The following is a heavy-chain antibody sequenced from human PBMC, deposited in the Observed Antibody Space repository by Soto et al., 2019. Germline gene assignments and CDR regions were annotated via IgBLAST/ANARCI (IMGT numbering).Heavy chain of an antibody. CDR1: RFTFSDYA. V-gene: IGHV3-23*01. CDR2: IGGDGGSP. J-gene: IGHJ3*02. D-gene: IGHD3-3*02. CDR3: AKDSISRNGIYGPFDI. Sequence: EVQLLESGGGLVQPGGSLRLSCAASRFTFSDYAMSWVRQAPGKGLEWVSVIGGDGGSPYYADSVKGRFTVSRDNSKNTLYLQMDSLSAEDTAVYYCAKDSISRNGIYGPFDIWGQGTMVPVSS.